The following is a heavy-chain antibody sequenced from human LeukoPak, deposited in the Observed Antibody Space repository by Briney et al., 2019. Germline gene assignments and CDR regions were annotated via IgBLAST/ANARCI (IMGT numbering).Heavy chain of an antibody. CDR1: GGSISSYY. Sequence: PSETLSLTCTVSGGSISSYYWSWIRQPPGKGLEWIGYIYTSGSTNYNPSLKSRVTISVDTSKNQFSLKLSSVTAADTAVYYCARGAAMVRGQFDYWGQGTLVTVSS. CDR2: IYTSGST. D-gene: IGHD3-10*01. V-gene: IGHV4-4*09. J-gene: IGHJ4*02. CDR3: ARGAAMVRGQFDY.